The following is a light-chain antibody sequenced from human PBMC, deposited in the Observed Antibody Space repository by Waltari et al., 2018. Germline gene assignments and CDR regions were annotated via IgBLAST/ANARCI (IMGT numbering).Light chain of an antibody. CDR1: SSNIGSNT. Sequence: QSVLTQPPSASGTPGQRVTISCSGSSSNIGSNTVNWYQQLPGTAPKLLIYSNTQRPSGVPDRFSCSKSGTSASLAISGLQSEDEADYYCAAWDDSLKGVFGGGTKLTVL. V-gene: IGLV1-44*01. CDR3: AAWDDSLKGV. CDR2: SNT. J-gene: IGLJ2*01.